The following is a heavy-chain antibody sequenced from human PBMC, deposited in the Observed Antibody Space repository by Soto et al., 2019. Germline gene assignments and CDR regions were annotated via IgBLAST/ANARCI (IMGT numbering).Heavy chain of an antibody. V-gene: IGHV4-31*03. CDR3: ARDVYCSGATCSSFDY. D-gene: IGHD2-15*01. Sequence: QVQLQESGPGLVKPSQTLSLTCTVSGGSISSGGYYWSWIRQHPGKGLEWIGYIYYSGSTYYNPSLKSRLTISVDTSKNQFSLKLSSVTAADTAVYYCARDVYCSGATCSSFDYWGQGTLVTVSS. J-gene: IGHJ4*02. CDR2: IYYSGST. CDR1: GGSISSGGYY.